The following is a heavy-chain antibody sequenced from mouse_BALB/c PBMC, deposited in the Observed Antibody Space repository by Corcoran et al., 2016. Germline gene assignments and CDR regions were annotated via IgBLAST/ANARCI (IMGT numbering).Heavy chain of an antibody. CDR2: LNTYTGEP. J-gene: IGHJ2*01. V-gene: IGHV9-3-1*01. CDR3: ANGNYVDY. CDR1: GYTFTNYG. Sequence: QIQLVQSGPELKKPGETVKISCKASGYTFTNYGMNWVKQAPGKGLKWMGWLNTYTGEPTYADDFKGRFAFYLETSASTAYLQINNHKNEDTATYFCANGNYVDYWGQGTTLTVSS. D-gene: IGHD2-1*01.